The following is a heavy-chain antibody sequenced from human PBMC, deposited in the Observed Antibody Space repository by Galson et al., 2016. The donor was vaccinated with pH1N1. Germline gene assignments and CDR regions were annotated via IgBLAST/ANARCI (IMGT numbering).Heavy chain of an antibody. CDR1: GDTFTSYA. CDR2: INAGNGIP. Sequence: SVKVSCKASGDTFTSYAMHWVRQAPGQRLEWMGWINAGNGIPKYSQRFQGRVTITRDTSASTAYMELSSLRSEDTAVYYWASSYYYDSSGYTDWGQGTLVTVSS. CDR3: ASSYYYDSSGYTD. D-gene: IGHD3-22*01. V-gene: IGHV1-3*01. J-gene: IGHJ4*02.